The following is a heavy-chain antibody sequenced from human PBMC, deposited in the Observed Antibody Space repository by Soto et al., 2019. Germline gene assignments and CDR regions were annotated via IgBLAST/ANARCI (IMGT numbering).Heavy chain of an antibody. CDR3: AKLYDYGDYSDY. CDR2: ISYDGSNK. CDR1: GFTFSSYG. D-gene: IGHD4-17*01. V-gene: IGHV3-30*18. J-gene: IGHJ4*02. Sequence: RRLSCAASGFTFSSYGMHWVRQAPGKGLEWVAVISYDGSNKYYADSVKGRFAISRDNSKNTLYLQMNSLRAEDTAVYYCAKLYDYGDYSDYWGQGTLVTVSS.